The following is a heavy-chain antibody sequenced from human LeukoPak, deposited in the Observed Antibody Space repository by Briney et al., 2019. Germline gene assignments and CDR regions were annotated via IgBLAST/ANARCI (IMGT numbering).Heavy chain of an antibody. CDR2: ISAYNGNT. D-gene: IGHD1-1*01. CDR3: ASVTGLANWSFDP. V-gene: IGHV1-18*01. J-gene: IGHJ5*02. CDR1: GYTFTSYG. Sequence: ASVKVSCKASGYTFTSYGISWVRQAPGQGLEWMGWISAYNGNTNYAQKFQGRVTMTRDMSTSTVYMELSSLRSEDTAVYYCASVTGLANWSFDPWGQGTLVTVSS.